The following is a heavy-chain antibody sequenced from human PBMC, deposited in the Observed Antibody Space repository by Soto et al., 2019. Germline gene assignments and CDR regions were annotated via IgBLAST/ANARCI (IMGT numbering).Heavy chain of an antibody. J-gene: IGHJ6*02. D-gene: IGHD6-13*01. Sequence: PGGSLRLSCAASGFTFSDYYMSWIRQAPGKGLEWVSYISSSGSTIYYADSVKGRFTISRDNAKNTAYLQMNSLKTEDTAVYYCTRYSSSNYGMDVWGQGTTVTVSS. CDR2: ISSSGSTI. V-gene: IGHV3-11*01. CDR1: GFTFSDYY. CDR3: TRYSSSNYGMDV.